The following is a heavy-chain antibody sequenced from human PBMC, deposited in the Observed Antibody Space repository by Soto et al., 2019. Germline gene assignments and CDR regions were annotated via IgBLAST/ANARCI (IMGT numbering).Heavy chain of an antibody. J-gene: IGHJ6*04. V-gene: IGHV1-18*01. CDR2: ISAVNGNT. CDR3: ARDGGSYSADYYHGMDV. D-gene: IGHD1-26*01. CDR1: GYTFTNFG. Sequence: ASVKVSCKASGYTFTNFGISWVRQAPGQGLEWMGWISAVNGNTKYAQRFHGRVTMSTDTSTSTAYMDLRSMRSDDTAVYYCARDGGSYSADYYHGMDVWGEGTTVTVSS.